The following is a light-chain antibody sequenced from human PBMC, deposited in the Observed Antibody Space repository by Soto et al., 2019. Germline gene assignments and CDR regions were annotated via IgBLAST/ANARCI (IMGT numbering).Light chain of an antibody. CDR3: KQYGSSPRT. V-gene: IGKV3-20*01. Sequence: ELVFTQSPGTLSFYTGQREPISFRSIQSVSSSYLAWYQHKPGQAPRLLIYGASRGATGIADRFTGSGSGTDFTLTISRLETEDFAVYYCKQYGSSPRTFGKGTKVDIK. J-gene: IGKJ1*01. CDR1: QSVSSSY. CDR2: GAS.